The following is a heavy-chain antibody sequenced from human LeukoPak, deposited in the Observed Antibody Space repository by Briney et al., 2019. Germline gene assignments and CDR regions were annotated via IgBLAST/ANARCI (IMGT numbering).Heavy chain of an antibody. Sequence: GGSLRLSCAASGFTFSSYEMNWVRQAPGKGLEWVSYISSSGSTIYYADSVKGRFTISRDNAKNSLYLQMNSLRAADTAVYYCARRDTIHSVNYGSGSYSSPYFDYWGQGTLVTVSS. CDR3: ARRDTIHSVNYGSGSYSSPYFDY. CDR1: GFTFSSYE. V-gene: IGHV3-48*03. D-gene: IGHD3-10*01. CDR2: ISSSGSTI. J-gene: IGHJ4*02.